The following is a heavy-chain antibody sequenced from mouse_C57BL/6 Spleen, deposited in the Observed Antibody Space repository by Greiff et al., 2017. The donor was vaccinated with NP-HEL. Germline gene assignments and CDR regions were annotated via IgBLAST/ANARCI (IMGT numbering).Heavy chain of an antibody. D-gene: IGHD2-4*01. Sequence: EVQLVESGGGLVQPKGSLKLSCAASGFSFNTYAMNWVRQAPGKGLEWVARIRSKSNNYATYYADSVKDRFTISRDDSESMLYLQMNNLKTEDTAMYYCVRPNYDYPSWFAYWGQGTLVTVSA. J-gene: IGHJ3*01. CDR2: IRSKSNNYAT. CDR3: VRPNYDYPSWFAY. V-gene: IGHV10-1*01. CDR1: GFSFNTYA.